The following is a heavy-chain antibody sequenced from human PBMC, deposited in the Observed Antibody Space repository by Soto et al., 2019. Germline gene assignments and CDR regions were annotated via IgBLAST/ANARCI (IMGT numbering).Heavy chain of an antibody. CDR3: ATDPDKDGSGRYRYGMDA. CDR1: RYTFTSYG. V-gene: IGHV1-18*01. CDR2: ISAYNGNT. D-gene: IGHD3-10*01. Sequence: ASLKVSCNASRYTFTSYGISWVQQAPRQGLEWMGWISAYNGNTNYAQKLQGRVTMTTDTSTSTAYMELRSLRSDYTAVYYCATDPDKDGSGRYRYGMDAWGQGTTVTVS. J-gene: IGHJ6*02.